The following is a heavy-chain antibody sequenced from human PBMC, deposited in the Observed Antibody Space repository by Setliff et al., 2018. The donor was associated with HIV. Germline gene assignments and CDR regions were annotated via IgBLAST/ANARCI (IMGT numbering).Heavy chain of an antibody. V-gene: IGHV4-59*11. CDR2: IYYSGST. J-gene: IGHJ6*02. CDR3: AIEQGVLQFLEWLPFDYYYYGMDV. Sequence: PSETLSLTCTVSGGSISSHYWSWIRQPPGKGLEWIGSIYYSGSTNYNPSLKSRVTISVDTSKNQFSLKLSSVTAADTAVYYCAIEQGVLQFLEWLPFDYYYYGMDVWVPETLLVTVSS. CDR1: GGSISSHY. D-gene: IGHD3-3*01.